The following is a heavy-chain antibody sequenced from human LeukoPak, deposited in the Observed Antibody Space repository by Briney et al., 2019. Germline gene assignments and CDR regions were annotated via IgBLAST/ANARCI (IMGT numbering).Heavy chain of an antibody. CDR1: GFTFSNAW. Sequence: PGGSLRLSCAASGFTFSNAWMSWVRQAPGKGLEWVGRIKCKTDGGTTDYAAPVKGRFTISRDDSKNTLYLQMNSLKTEDTAVYYCTTDRRGYSYGFGLRYWGQGTLVTVSS. CDR3: TTDRRGYSYGFGLRY. D-gene: IGHD5-18*01. J-gene: IGHJ4*02. V-gene: IGHV3-15*01. CDR2: IKCKTDGGTT.